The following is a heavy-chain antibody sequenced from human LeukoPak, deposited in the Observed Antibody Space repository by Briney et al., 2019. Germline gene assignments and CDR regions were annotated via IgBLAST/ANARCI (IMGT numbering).Heavy chain of an antibody. CDR3: AKFGVGATYFDY. V-gene: IGHV3-23*01. CDR2: ISGSGGST. J-gene: IGHJ4*02. Sequence: AGGSLRLSYAAYGFTSSSYAMSWVRQAPGKGLEWVSTISGSGGSTYYADSVKGRFTISRDNSKNTLYLQMNSLRAEDTAVYYCAKFGVGATYFDYWGQGTLVTVSS. D-gene: IGHD1-26*01. CDR1: GFTSSSYA.